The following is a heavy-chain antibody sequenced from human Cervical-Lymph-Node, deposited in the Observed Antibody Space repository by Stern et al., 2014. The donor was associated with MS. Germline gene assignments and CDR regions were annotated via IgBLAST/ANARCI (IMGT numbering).Heavy chain of an antibody. Sequence: EQLVESGAEVKKSGASVKVSCKASGYTFTSYGISWGRKAPGQELEWMGWISAYNGNTNYAQKLQGRVTMTTDTSTSTAYMELRSLRSDDTAVYYCARGLLGSENAFDIWGQGTMVTVSS. J-gene: IGHJ3*02. CDR3: ARGLLGSENAFDI. CDR1: GYTFTSYG. D-gene: IGHD2-15*01. CDR2: ISAYNGNT. V-gene: IGHV1-18*01.